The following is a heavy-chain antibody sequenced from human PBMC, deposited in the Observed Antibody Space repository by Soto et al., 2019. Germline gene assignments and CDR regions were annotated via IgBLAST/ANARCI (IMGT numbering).Heavy chain of an antibody. CDR2: VNPGDSDT. Sequence: PGESLKISCKASGYSFINYLIGWVRQMPGKGLEWMGTVNPGDSDTRYSPSFQGQVTISADKSSSTAYLQWSSLKASDTAMYYCARRHYCGFSCIRNGDYRDAFYVWGQRTTVPVS. D-gene: IGHD2-21*01. CDR1: GYSFINYL. V-gene: IGHV5-51*01. CDR3: ARRHYCGFSCIRNGDYRDAFYV. J-gene: IGHJ6*02.